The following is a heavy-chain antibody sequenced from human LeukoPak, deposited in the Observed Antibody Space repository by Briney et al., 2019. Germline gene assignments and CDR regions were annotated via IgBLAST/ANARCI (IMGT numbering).Heavy chain of an antibody. Sequence: GASVKVSCKASGRTFSSYTISRVRQAPGQGLEWMGGIIPIFGTANYAQKFQGRVTITADESTSTAYMELSSLRSEDTAVYYCARGDGGEQQLVLGYWGQGTLVTVSS. V-gene: IGHV1-69*13. J-gene: IGHJ4*02. CDR3: ARGDGGEQQLVLGY. CDR2: IIPIFGTA. D-gene: IGHD6-13*01. CDR1: GRTFSSYT.